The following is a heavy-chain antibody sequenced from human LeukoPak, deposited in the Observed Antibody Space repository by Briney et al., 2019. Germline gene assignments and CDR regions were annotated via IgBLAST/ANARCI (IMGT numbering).Heavy chain of an antibody. CDR1: GGSISSGDYY. Sequence: SQTLSLTCTVSGGSISSGDYYWSWIRQPPGKGLEWIGYIYYSGSTYYNPSLKSRVTIPVDTSKNQFSLKLSSVTAADTAVYYCARGIELGAFDIWGQGTMVTVSS. V-gene: IGHV4-30-4*01. J-gene: IGHJ3*02. CDR3: ARGIELGAFDI. CDR2: IYYSGST. D-gene: IGHD1-26*01.